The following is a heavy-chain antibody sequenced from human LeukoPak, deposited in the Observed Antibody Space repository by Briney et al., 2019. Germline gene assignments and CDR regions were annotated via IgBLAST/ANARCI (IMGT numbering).Heavy chain of an antibody. CDR3: ARGEAFHYDSSGHPDY. V-gene: IGHV3-33*01. J-gene: IGHJ4*02. D-gene: IGHD3-22*01. CDR1: GFSFSTYG. Sequence: AGRSLRLSCAASGFSFSTYGMHWVRQAPGKGLEWVAVIWYDGNTKYYADSVKGRFTISRGKSKNTLYLQMNSLKPEDTAVYYCARGEAFHYDSSGHPDYWGQGTLVTVSS. CDR2: IWYDGNTK.